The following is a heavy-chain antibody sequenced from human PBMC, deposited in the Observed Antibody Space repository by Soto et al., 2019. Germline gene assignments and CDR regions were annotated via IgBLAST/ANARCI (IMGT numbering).Heavy chain of an antibody. CDR3: AREVGCSSSWSNYFDY. D-gene: IGHD6-13*01. Sequence: SQTLSLTCAISGDSVSSNSAAWNWIRQSPSRGLEWLGRTYYRSKWYNDYAVSVKSRITINPDTSKNQFSLQLNSVTPEDTAVYYCAREVGCSSSWSNYFDYWGQGTLVTVSS. J-gene: IGHJ4*02. V-gene: IGHV6-1*01. CDR2: TYYRSKWYN. CDR1: GDSVSSNSAA.